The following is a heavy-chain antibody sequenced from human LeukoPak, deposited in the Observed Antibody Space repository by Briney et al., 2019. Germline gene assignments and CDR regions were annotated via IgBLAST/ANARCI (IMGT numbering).Heavy chain of an antibody. D-gene: IGHD3-22*01. CDR2: IIPIFGTA. J-gene: IGHJ6*03. CDR1: GGTFSSYA. V-gene: IGHV1-69*05. CDR3: ARSFMAYDSILKNFYYMDV. Sequence: VASVKVSCKASGGTFSSYAISWVRQAPGQGLEWMGRIIPIFGTANYAQKFQGRVTITTDESTSTAYMELRSLRSDDTAVYYCARSFMAYDSILKNFYYMDVWGKGTTVTVSS.